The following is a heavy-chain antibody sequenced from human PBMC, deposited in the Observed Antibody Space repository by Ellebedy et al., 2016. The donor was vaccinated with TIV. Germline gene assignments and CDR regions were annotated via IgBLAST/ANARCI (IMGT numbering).Heavy chain of an antibody. CDR1: GFRFSDYG. CDR3: VRYTTGLDY. V-gene: IGHV3-21*01. Sequence: PGGSLRLSCVASGFRFSDYGMTWVRQAPGKGLEWVSSISSSGTYIDYADSVKGRFTISRDNAKNSMYLQMNSLRAEDTAVYYCVRYTTGLDYWGQGTLVSVSS. D-gene: IGHD4-17*01. CDR2: ISSSGTYI. J-gene: IGHJ4*02.